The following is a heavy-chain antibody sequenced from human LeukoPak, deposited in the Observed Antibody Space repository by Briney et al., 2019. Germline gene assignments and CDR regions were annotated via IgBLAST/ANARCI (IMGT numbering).Heavy chain of an antibody. CDR1: GGSISSGGYY. V-gene: IGHV4-31*03. Sequence: PSETLSLTFTVSGGSISSGGYYWSWIRQHPGKGLEWIGYIYYSGSTYYNPSLKSRVTISVDTSKNQFSLKLSSVTAADTAVYYCARQGTYQLLHPYFDYWGQGTLVTVSS. CDR3: ARQGTYQLLHPYFDY. J-gene: IGHJ4*02. D-gene: IGHD2-2*01. CDR2: IYYSGST.